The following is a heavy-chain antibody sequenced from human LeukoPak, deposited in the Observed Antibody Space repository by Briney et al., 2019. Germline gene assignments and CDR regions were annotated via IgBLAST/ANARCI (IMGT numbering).Heavy chain of an antibody. Sequence: GGSLRLSCAASGVTFSSYAMSWVRQAPGKGLEWVSAISGSGGSTYYADSVKGRFTISRDNSKNTLYLQMNSLRAEDTAVYYCAKDRGYCSGGSCYSEDFDYWGQGTLVTVSS. CDR3: AKDRGYCSGGSCYSEDFDY. CDR2: ISGSGGST. V-gene: IGHV3-23*01. D-gene: IGHD2-15*01. J-gene: IGHJ4*02. CDR1: GVTFSSYA.